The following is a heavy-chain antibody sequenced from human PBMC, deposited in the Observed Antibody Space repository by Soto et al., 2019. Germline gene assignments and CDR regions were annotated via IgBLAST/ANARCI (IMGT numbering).Heavy chain of an antibody. J-gene: IGHJ4*02. CDR2: IYYSGTT. D-gene: IGHD1-26*01. CDR3: ARREIQGPIDY. V-gene: IGHV4-28*01. Sequence: QVQLQESGPGLVKPSDTLSLTCAVSGYSISSSNWWGWIRQPPGKGLEWIGYIYYSGTTYYNPSRKSRVTMSVDTATNRFSLKLTSVTAVDTAVYYCARREIQGPIDYWGQGTLVTVSS. CDR1: GYSISSSNW.